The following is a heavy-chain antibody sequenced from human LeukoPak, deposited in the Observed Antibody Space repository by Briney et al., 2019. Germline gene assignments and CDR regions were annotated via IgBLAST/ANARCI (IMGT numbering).Heavy chain of an antibody. CDR1: GGFFYGSY. CDR2: GDIRGGT. CDR3: ATVPGSNRHEGYFQH. V-gene: IGHV4-34*01. Sequence: PSETLSLTCAVYGGFFYGSYWSWIRHLPGKGLEWIGEGDIRGGTKYNPSLESRVTISVDRSKNQFSLKLSSVTAADTAVYYCATVPGSNRHEGYFQHWGQGTLVTVSS. D-gene: IGHD3-10*01. J-gene: IGHJ1*01.